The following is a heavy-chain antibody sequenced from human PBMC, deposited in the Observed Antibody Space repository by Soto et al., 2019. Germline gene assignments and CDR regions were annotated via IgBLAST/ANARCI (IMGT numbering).Heavy chain of an antibody. J-gene: IGHJ4*01. D-gene: IGHD4-4*01. CDR2: IVDSGNA. V-gene: IGHV4-59*08. CDR3: ARHRRTTVARFYFDN. CDR1: GGSINSYC. Sequence: QVQLQESGPGLVKPSETLSLTCTVSGGSINSYCWSWIRQPPGKGLEWIAYIVDSGNAHYNPSLKRRVTISVNTSKNQFSLKLYSVTDADTAEYYCARHRRTTVARFYFDNWGHGALVTVYS.